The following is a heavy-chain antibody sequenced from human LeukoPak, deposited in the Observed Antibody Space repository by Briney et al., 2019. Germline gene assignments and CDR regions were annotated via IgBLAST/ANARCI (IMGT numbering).Heavy chain of an antibody. V-gene: IGHV1-18*01. D-gene: IGHD2-2*01. CDR1: GYTLTSYG. CDR3: ASSASKEYYFDY. Sequence: ASVKVSCKASGYTLTSYGISWVRQAPGQGLEWMGWISAYNGNTNYAQKLQGRVTMTTDTSTSTAYMELRSLRSDDTAVYYCASSASKEYYFDYWGQGTLVTVSS. CDR2: ISAYNGNT. J-gene: IGHJ4*02.